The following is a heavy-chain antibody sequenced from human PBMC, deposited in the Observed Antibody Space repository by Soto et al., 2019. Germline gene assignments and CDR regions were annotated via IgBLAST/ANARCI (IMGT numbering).Heavy chain of an antibody. CDR3: ARGLDYYDSSGSVLDY. CDR2: ISSSGSTI. V-gene: IGHV3-11*01. D-gene: IGHD3-22*01. Sequence: GSLRLSCAASGFTFSDYYMSWIRQAPGKGLGWVSYISSSGSTIYYADSVKGRFTISRDNAKNSLYLQMNSLRAEDTAVYYCARGLDYYDSSGSVLDYWGQGTLVTVSS. J-gene: IGHJ4*02. CDR1: GFTFSDYY.